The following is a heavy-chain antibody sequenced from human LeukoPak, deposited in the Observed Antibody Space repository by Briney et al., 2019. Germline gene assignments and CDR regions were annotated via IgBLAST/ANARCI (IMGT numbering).Heavy chain of an antibody. CDR2: INPNSGGT. V-gene: IGHV1-2*02. J-gene: IGHJ5*02. CDR3: ARESIAAAVSSYNWFAP. CDR1: GYTFTGYY. D-gene: IGHD6-13*01. Sequence: EASVKVSCKASGYTFTGYYMHWVRQAPGQGLEWMGWINPNSGGTNYGSVTMTRHTSISTAYMELSRLRSDDTAVYYCARESIAAAVSSYNWFAPWGQGTLVTVSS.